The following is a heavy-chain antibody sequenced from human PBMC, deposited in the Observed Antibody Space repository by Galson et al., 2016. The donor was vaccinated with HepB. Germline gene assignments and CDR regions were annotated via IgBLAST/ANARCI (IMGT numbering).Heavy chain of an antibody. Sequence: SETLSLTCGVCGGSFSDDYWSWIRQPPGKGLEWIGEINHSGGTDSNPSLKSRVTISIDTSKNQLFLKLSSVTAADTAVYYCARGHYSSGSFDYWGQGTLVTVSS. CDR2: INHSGGT. CDR3: ARGHYSSGSFDY. J-gene: IGHJ4*02. D-gene: IGHD6-19*01. CDR1: GGSFSDDY. V-gene: IGHV4-34*01.